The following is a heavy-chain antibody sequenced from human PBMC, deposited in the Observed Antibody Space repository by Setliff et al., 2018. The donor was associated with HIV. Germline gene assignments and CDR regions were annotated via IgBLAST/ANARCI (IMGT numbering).Heavy chain of an antibody. D-gene: IGHD3-22*01. CDR3: ARNPHYFDRSGSYSWFYFDF. CDR2: MSYSGST. J-gene: IGHJ4*02. Sequence: KPSETLSLTCSVSGDSISSGPYYWAWIRQPPGKGLEWIGSMSYSGSTIYNSSLKTRVTISIDTSKKHFSLRLSSVSAADTAVYYCARNPHYFDRSGSYSWFYFDFWGQGALVTSPQ. CDR1: GDSISSGPYY. V-gene: IGHV4-39*07.